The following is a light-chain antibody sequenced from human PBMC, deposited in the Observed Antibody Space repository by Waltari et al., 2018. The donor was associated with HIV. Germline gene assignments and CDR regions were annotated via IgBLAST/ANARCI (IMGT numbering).Light chain of an antibody. CDR3: ATWDDLLSGRV. J-gene: IGLJ3*02. CDR1: SGNIGSNS. V-gene: IGLV1-47*01. Sequence: QPVLTQPSSASGTPGQRVTMSCSGTSGNIGSNSIDWYQQFPGTAPKLIIFRSAERPSGVPDRFSGSKSGTAATLSISGLRAEDEGIYYCATWDDLLSGRVFGGGTKLSVL. CDR2: RSA.